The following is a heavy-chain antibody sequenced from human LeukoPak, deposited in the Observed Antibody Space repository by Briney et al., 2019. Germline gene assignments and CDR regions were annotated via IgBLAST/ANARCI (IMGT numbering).Heavy chain of an antibody. J-gene: IGHJ6*02. CDR2: IIPIFGTA. CDR3: ARGRDIVVVPAANYYYYYGMDV. V-gene: IGHV1-69*01. D-gene: IGHD2-2*01. Sequence: GASVKVSCKASGGTFSSYAISWVRQAPGQGLEWMGGIIPIFGTANYAQKFQGRVTITADESTSTAYMELSSLRSEDTAVYYCARGRDIVVVPAANYYYYYGMDVWGQGTTVTVSS. CDR1: GGTFSSYA.